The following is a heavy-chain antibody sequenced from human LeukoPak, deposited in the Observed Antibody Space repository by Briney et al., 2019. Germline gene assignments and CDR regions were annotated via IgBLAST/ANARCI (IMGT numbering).Heavy chain of an antibody. V-gene: IGHV1-2*02. D-gene: IGHD6-13*01. CDR2: INPNSGGT. J-gene: IGHJ4*02. Sequence: ASVKVSCKASGYTFTGYYMHWARQAPGQGLEWMGWINPNSGGTNYAQKFQGRVTMTRDTSISTAYMELSRLRSDDTAVYYCAGRSNFIAAAGTWYFDYWGQGTLVTVSS. CDR3: AGRSNFIAAAGTWYFDY. CDR1: GYTFTGYY.